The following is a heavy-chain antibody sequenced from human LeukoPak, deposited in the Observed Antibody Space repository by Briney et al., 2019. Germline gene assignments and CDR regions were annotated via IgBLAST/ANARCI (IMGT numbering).Heavy chain of an antibody. D-gene: IGHD5-12*01. CDR2: ISYDGGDE. CDR1: GFTFSLYG. CDR3: AREGYSGYEFDY. Sequence: PGGSLRLSCAASGFTFSLYGMHWVRQVPDKGLEWMAVISYDGGDEYYADSVKGRFTISRDNSKSTLYLQMNSLRAEDTAVYYCAREGYSGYEFDYWGQGTLVTVSS. J-gene: IGHJ4*02. V-gene: IGHV3-30*03.